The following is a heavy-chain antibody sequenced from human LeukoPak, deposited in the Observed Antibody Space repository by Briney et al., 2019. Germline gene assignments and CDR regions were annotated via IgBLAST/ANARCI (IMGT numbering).Heavy chain of an antibody. CDR3: ARGFESSYYHSPAWFDP. CDR1: GFTFTSDT. CDR2: ISSSSAYI. J-gene: IGHJ5*02. D-gene: IGHD3-22*01. V-gene: IGHV3-21*01. Sequence: GGSLRLSCAASGFTFTSDTMNWVRQAPGKGLYRVSSISSSSAYIYYAGSVKGRFTISRDNAKNSLYLQMNSLRAEDTAVYYCARGFESSYYHSPAWFDPWGQGTLVTVSS.